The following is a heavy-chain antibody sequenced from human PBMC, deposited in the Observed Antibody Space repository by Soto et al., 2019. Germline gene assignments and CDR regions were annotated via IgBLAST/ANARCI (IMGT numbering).Heavy chain of an antibody. D-gene: IGHD1-26*01. CDR1: GGSISSGGYS. Sequence: PSETLSLTCAVSGGSISSGGYSWSWIRQPPGKGLEWIGYIYHSGSTYYNPSLKSRVTISVDRSKNQFSLKLISVTAADTAVYYCARVLDRWAQGTLVTVSS. J-gene: IGHJ5*02. CDR3: ARVLDR. V-gene: IGHV4-30-2*01. CDR2: IYHSGST.